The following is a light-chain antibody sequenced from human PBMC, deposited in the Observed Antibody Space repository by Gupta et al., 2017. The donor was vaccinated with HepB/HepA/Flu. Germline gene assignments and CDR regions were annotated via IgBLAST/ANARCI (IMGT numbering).Light chain of an antibody. CDR1: TGTVTGGHY. Sequence: QAVVTQEPSLTVSPGGTVTIPCGSTTGTVTGGHYPYWFQQRPGQLPRTLIHDTDKNPSWTPARFSGSRLGGKAALTISGAQPEDEAEYYCSLYCSGVLIFGGGTKLTVL. CDR3: SLYCSGVLI. J-gene: IGLJ2*01. V-gene: IGLV7-46*01. CDR2: DTD.